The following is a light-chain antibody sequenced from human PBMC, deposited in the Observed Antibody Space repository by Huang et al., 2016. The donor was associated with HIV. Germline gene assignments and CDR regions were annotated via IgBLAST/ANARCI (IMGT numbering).Light chain of an antibody. V-gene: IGKV1-6*01. CDR3: LQDYNYPYT. J-gene: IGKJ2*01. Sequence: AIQMTQSPSSLSASVGDRVTITCRASQGIRNDLGWYQQKPGKAPTLLIYAASSLQSGGPSRFSGSGSGTDFTLTISSLQPEDFATYYCLQDYNYPYTFGQGTKLEIK. CDR2: AAS. CDR1: QGIRND.